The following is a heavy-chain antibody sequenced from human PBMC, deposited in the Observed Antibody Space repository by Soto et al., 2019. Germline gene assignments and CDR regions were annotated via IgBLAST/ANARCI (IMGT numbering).Heavy chain of an antibody. J-gene: IGHJ4*02. CDR2: IYYSGST. V-gene: IGHV4-61*08. D-gene: IGHD7-27*01. Sequence: SETLSLTCAVSGGSISSGGYSWSWIRQPPGKGLEWIGYIYYSGSTNYNPSLKSRVTISVDTSKNQFSLKLSSVTAADTAVYYCARRWGRTFDYWGQGTPVTVSS. CDR3: ARRWGRTFDY. CDR1: GGSISSGGYS.